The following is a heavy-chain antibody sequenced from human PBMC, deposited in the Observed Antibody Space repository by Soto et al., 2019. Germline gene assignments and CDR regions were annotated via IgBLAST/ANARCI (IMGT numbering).Heavy chain of an antibody. J-gene: IGHJ4*02. CDR2: MNPNTGNT. V-gene: IGHV1-8*02. Sequence: QVQLVQSGPEVKKPGAPVKISCQASGYTFTDFDINWVRQATGQGLEWMGWMNPNTGNTRYAQRFQGRLIMTRDTSISTAYKEMGSLTSEDTDVYYCARGQLATLTDFWGQGTLVTVSS. CDR3: ARGQLATLTDF. CDR1: GYTFTDFD. D-gene: IGHD3-9*01.